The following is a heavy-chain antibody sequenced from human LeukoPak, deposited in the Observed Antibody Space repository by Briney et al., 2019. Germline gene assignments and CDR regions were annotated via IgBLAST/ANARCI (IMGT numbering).Heavy chain of an antibody. V-gene: IGHV3-30*02. Sequence: GGSLRLSCAASGFTFSSYGMHWVRQAPGKGLEWVAFIRCDGSNKYYADSVKGRFTISRDNSKNTLYLQMNSLRAEDTAVYYCATDSLPTLESGKGSVDVWGKGTTVTISS. D-gene: IGHD4-23*01. CDR3: ATDSLPTLESGKGSVDV. CDR2: IRCDGSNK. J-gene: IGHJ6*04. CDR1: GFTFSSYG.